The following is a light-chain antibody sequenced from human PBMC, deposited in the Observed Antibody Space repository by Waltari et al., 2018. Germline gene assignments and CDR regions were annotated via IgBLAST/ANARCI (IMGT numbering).Light chain of an antibody. J-gene: IGLJ1*01. CDR2: DVS. CDR1: SSDVGGYNY. Sequence: QSALTQPRSVSGSPGQSVTISCTGTSSDVGGYNYVSWYQQHPGKAPKLMIYDVSKRPPGVPDRVSGSKSGSTASLTISGLQAEDEADYYCCSYAGSYTYVFGTGTKVTVL. V-gene: IGLV2-11*01. CDR3: CSYAGSYTYV.